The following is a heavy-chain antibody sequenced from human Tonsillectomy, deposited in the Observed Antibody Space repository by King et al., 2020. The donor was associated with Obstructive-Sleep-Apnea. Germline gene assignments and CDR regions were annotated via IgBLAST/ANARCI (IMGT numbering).Heavy chain of an antibody. CDR3: ASDRAYSYGNNYYYYGMDV. J-gene: IGHJ6*02. D-gene: IGHD5-18*01. Sequence: QLQESSPGLVKPSETLSLTCTVSGGSISSSSYYWGWIRQPPGKGLEWIGSIYYSGSTYYNPSLKSRVTISVDTSKNQFSLKLSSVTAADTAVYYCASDRAYSYGNNYYYYGMDVWGQGTSVTVSS. CDR2: IYYSGST. V-gene: IGHV4-39*07. CDR1: GGSISSSSYY.